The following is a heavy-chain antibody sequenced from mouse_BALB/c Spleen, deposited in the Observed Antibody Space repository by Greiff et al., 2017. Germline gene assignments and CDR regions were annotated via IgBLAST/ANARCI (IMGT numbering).Heavy chain of an antibody. CDR3: ARHSAGTKAMDY. CDR2: ISNGGGST. Sequence: EVQGVESGGGLVQPGGSLKLSCAASGFTFSSYTMSWVRQTPEKRLEWVAYISNGGGSTYYPDTVKGRFTISRDNAKNTLYLQMSSLKSEDTAMYYCARHSAGTKAMDYWGQGTSVTVSS. V-gene: IGHV5-12-2*01. D-gene: IGHD4-1*01. CDR1: GFTFSSYT. J-gene: IGHJ4*01.